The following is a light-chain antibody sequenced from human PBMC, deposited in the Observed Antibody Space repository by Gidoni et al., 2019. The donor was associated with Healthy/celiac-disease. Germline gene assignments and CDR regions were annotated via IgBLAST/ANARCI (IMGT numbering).Light chain of an antibody. Sequence: QSVLYSSNNKNYLAWYQQKPGQPPKLLIYWASTREPGVPDRFSGSGSGTDFTLTISSLQAEDVAVYYCQQYYSTPTFXQXTKVEIK. J-gene: IGKJ1*01. CDR2: WAS. CDR3: QQYYSTPT. CDR1: QSVLYSSNNKNY. V-gene: IGKV4-1*01.